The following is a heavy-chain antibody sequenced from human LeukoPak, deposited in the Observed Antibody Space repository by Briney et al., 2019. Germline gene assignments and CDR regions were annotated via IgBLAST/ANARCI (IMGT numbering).Heavy chain of an antibody. CDR2: ISYDGSNK. CDR3: ARGPTVTPLEY. Sequence: GRSLRLSCAASGFTFSSYAMHWVRQAPGKGLEWVAVISYDGSNKYYADSVKGRFTISRDNSKNTLYLQMNSLRAEDTAVYYCARGPTVTPLEYWGQGTLVTVSS. V-gene: IGHV3-30-3*01. CDR1: GFTFSSYA. D-gene: IGHD4-17*01. J-gene: IGHJ4*02.